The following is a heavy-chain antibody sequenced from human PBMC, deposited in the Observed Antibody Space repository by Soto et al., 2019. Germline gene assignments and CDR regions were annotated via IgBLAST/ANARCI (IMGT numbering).Heavy chain of an antibody. CDR1: GFSFSSAW. D-gene: IGHD4-4*01. CDR2: MNEDGSER. J-gene: IGHJ4*02. Sequence: EVQLVESGGGLVQPGGSLRLSCAVSGFSFSSAWMTWIRQAPGKGLERVAIMNEDGSERYYVDSVKGRFTISRDNAKNALFLQMNSPRVEDTAVYFCARDRAYSRFDYWCQGSLVTVSS. V-gene: IGHV3-7*03. CDR3: ARDRAYSRFDY.